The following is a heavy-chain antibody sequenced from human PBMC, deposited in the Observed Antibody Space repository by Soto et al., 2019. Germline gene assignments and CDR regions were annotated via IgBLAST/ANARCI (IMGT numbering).Heavy chain of an antibody. CDR2: INPSGGST. Sequence: ASVKVSCKASGYTFTSYYMHWVRQAPGQGLEWMGIINPSGGSTSYAQKFQGRVTMTRDTSTSTVYMELSSLRSEDTAVYYCARDLMGYYYDSSGYQNDYWGQGTLVTVSS. D-gene: IGHD3-22*01. V-gene: IGHV1-46*01. CDR3: ARDLMGYYYDSSGYQNDY. CDR1: GYTFTSYY. J-gene: IGHJ4*02.